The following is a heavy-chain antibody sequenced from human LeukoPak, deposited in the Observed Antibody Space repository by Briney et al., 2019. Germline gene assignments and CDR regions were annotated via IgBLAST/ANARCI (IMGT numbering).Heavy chain of an antibody. CDR1: GFTFSSYW. Sequence: GGSLRLSCGASGFTFSSYWMSWVRQAPGKGLEWVANIKKDGSDKNYVDSVKGRFTISRDNSKNTLYLQMNSLRAEDTAVYYCAKEFCSGGSCYFDYWGQGTLVTVSS. J-gene: IGHJ4*02. V-gene: IGHV3-7*01. D-gene: IGHD2-15*01. CDR3: AKEFCSGGSCYFDY. CDR2: IKKDGSDK.